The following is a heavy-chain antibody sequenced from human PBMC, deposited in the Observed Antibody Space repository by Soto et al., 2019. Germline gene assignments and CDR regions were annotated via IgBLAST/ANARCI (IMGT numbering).Heavy chain of an antibody. CDR2: INPHSGDT. CDR3: ARPITMVRGVIIPYFDY. CDR1: GYIFTGHY. V-gene: IGHV1-2*04. D-gene: IGHD3-10*01. Sequence: QVQLVQSGAEVKKPGASVKVSCKASGYIFTGHYMHWVRQAPGQGLEWMGWINPHSGDTNYEQSFQGWVTLTRDTSFSTAYLELSRLRSDDTAVYYCARPITMVRGVIIPYFDYWGQGTLVTVSS. J-gene: IGHJ4*02.